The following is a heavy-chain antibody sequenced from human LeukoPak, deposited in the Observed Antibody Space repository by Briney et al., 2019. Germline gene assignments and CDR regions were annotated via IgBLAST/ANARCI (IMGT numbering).Heavy chain of an antibody. CDR3: ARDSGSYYFDY. CDR1: GFTVSSNY. V-gene: IGHV3-66*01. CDR2: IYSGGST. D-gene: IGHD1-26*01. J-gene: IGHJ4*02. Sequence: GGSLRLSCAASGFTVSSNYMSWVRQAPGKGLEWISVIYSGGSTYYADSVKGRFTISRDNSKNTLYLQMNSLRAEDTAVYYCARDSGSYYFDYWGQGTLVTVSS.